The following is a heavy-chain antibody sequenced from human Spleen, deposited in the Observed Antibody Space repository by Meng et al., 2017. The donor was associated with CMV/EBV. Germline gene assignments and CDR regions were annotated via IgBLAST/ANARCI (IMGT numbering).Heavy chain of an antibody. Sequence: GGSLRLSCVASGVTLGNYAMNWVRQAPGKGLEWVSGISETGGATYYVDSVKGRLTISRDNSKNTVYLQMNSLRVEDTAVYYCARVRVLTGDPLFDYWGQGTLVTVSS. D-gene: IGHD7-27*01. CDR2: ISETGGAT. CDR1: GVTLGNYA. V-gene: IGHV3-23*01. CDR3: ARVRVLTGDPLFDY. J-gene: IGHJ4*02.